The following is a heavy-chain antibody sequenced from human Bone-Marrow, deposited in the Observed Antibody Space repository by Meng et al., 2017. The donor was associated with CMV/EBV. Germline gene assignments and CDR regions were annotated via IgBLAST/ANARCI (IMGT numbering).Heavy chain of an antibody. Sequence: SETLSLTCTVSGGSISSYYWSWIRQPPGKGLEWIGYIYYSGSTNYNPSLKSRVTISVDTSKNQFSLKLSSVTAANTAVYYCARQSSGWLYYFDYWGQETRVTVSS. V-gene: IGHV4-59*01. D-gene: IGHD6-19*01. CDR3: ARQSSGWLYYFDY. J-gene: IGHJ4*02. CDR2: IYYSGST. CDR1: GGSISSYY.